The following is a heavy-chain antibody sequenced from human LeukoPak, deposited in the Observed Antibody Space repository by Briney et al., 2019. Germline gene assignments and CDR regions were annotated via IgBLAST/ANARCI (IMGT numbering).Heavy chain of an antibody. D-gene: IGHD1-26*01. V-gene: IGHV4-59*08. J-gene: IGHJ4*02. CDR3: ARYSGMGYSPGTYSNS. CDR1: SVSLTNYY. Sequence: SETLSLTCTVSSVSLTNYYWSWIRQPPGKGLEWIGYIFFSGTTNYNPSLKSRVTISVDTSRNQFSLKLSSVSAADTAVYYCARYSGMGYSPGTYSNSWGQGTRVTVSS. CDR2: IFFSGTT.